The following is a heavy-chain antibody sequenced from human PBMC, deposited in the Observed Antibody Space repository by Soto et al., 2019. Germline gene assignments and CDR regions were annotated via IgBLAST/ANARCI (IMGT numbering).Heavy chain of an antibody. Sequence: PSETLSLTCAVYGGSFSGYYWSWIRQPPGKGLEWIGEINHSGSTNYNPSLKSRVTISVDTSKNQFSLKLSSVTAADTAVYYCARGLQEGGASTRPIDYSGQGTLVTVSS. CDR3: ARGLQEGGASTRPIDY. V-gene: IGHV4-34*01. J-gene: IGHJ4*02. CDR1: GGSFSGYY. D-gene: IGHD3-16*01. CDR2: INHSGST.